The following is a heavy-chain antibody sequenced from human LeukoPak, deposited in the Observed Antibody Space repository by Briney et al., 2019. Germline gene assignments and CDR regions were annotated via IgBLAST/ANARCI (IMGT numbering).Heavy chain of an antibody. D-gene: IGHD1-26*01. Sequence: SETLSLTCAVYGGSFSGYYWSWIRQPPGKGLEWIGEINHSGSTNYNPSLKSRVTISVDTSKNQFSLKLSSVTAADTAVYYCARRRVASYNYYYYYMDVWGKGTTVTVSS. CDR2: INHSGST. CDR1: GGSFSGYY. CDR3: ARRRVASYNYYYYYMDV. J-gene: IGHJ6*03. V-gene: IGHV4-34*01.